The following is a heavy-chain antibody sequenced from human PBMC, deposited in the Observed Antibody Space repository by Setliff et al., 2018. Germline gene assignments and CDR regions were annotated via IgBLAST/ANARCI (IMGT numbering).Heavy chain of an antibody. J-gene: IGHJ5*02. CDR2: ISACNGNT. V-gene: IGHV1-18*01. CDR1: GYTFTSYR. CDR3: ARGYSSSWQSRMGFDH. D-gene: IGHD6-13*01. Sequence: ASVKVSCKASGYTFTSYRISGVRPAPGQGLEWMGCISACNGNTNYAQKLQGRVRMTTDTSTSTAYMELRSLRSYDTAVYYCARGYSSSWQSRMGFDHWGQGTLVTVSS.